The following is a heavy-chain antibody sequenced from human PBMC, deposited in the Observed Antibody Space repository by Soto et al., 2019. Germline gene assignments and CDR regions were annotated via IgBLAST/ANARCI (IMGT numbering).Heavy chain of an antibody. CDR2: IYYSGST. J-gene: IGHJ5*02. CDR3: ARAWASPAAGRGWFDP. Sequence: QVQLQESGPGLVKPSQTLSLTSTVSGGSISSGGYYWSWIRQHPGKGLEWIGYIYYSGSTYYNPSLKSRVTISVDTSKNQFSLKLSSVTAADTAVYYCARAWASPAAGRGWFDPWGQGTLVTVSS. V-gene: IGHV4-31*03. D-gene: IGHD2-2*01. CDR1: GGSISSGGYY.